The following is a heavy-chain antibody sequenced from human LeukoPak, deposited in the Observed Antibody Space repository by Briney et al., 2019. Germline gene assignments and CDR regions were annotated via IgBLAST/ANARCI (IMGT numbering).Heavy chain of an antibody. J-gene: IGHJ5*02. Sequence: TSETLSLTCTVSGGSISSYYWSWIRQPAGKGLEWIGRIYTSGSTNYNPSLKSRVTMSVDTSKNQFSLKLSSVTAADTAVYYCARGPWCSSTSCYGWFDPWGQGTLVTVSS. V-gene: IGHV4-4*07. CDR2: IYTSGST. CDR3: ARGPWCSSTSCYGWFDP. CDR1: GGSISSYY. D-gene: IGHD2-2*01.